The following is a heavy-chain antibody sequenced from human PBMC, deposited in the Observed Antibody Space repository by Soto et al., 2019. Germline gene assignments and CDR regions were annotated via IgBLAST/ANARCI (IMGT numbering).Heavy chain of an antibody. J-gene: IGHJ4*02. V-gene: IGHV1-2*04. Sequence: ASVKVSCKASGYTFTGYYMHWVRQAPGQGLEWMGWINPNSGGTNYAQKFQGWVTMTRDTSISTAYMELSRLRSDDTAVYYCARSTFGEPARVDYWGQGTLVTVSS. CDR1: GYTFTGYY. CDR3: ARSTFGEPARVDY. D-gene: IGHD3-10*01. CDR2: INPNSGGT.